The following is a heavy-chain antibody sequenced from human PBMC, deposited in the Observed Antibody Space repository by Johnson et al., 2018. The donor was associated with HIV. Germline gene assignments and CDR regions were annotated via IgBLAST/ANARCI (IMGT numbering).Heavy chain of an antibody. CDR1: GFTFSRYP. V-gene: IGHV3-30-3*01. J-gene: IGHJ3*02. D-gene: IGHD3-22*01. CDR2: ISDDGSSR. Sequence: VQLVESGGGVVQPGRSLRLSCAASGFTFSRYPMHWIRQAPGEGLEWVALISDDGSSRYYADSVKGRFTISRDNSKNTLYLQMNSLRAEDTAVYYCAREGSSGYYDAFDIWGQGTMVTVSS. CDR3: AREGSSGYYDAFDI.